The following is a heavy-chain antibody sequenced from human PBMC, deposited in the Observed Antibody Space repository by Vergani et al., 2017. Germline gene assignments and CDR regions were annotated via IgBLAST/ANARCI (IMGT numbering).Heavy chain of an antibody. D-gene: IGHD6-6*01. J-gene: IGHJ6*03. V-gene: IGHV4-34*01. CDR2: INHSGST. CDR1: GGSFSGYY. CDR3: ARGRPAARPHYYYYCMDV. Sequence: QVQLQQWGAGLLKPSETLSLTCAVYGGSFSGYYWSWIRQPPGKGLEWIGEINHSGSTNYNPSLKSRVTISVDTSKNQFSLKLSSVTAADTAVYYCARGRPAARPHYYYYCMDVWGKGTTVTVSS.